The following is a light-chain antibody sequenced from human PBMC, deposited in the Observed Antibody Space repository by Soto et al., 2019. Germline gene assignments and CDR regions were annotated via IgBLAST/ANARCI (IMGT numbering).Light chain of an antibody. Sequence: DIQLTQSPSFLSASVGDRVTITCRASQGISSYLAWYQQKPGKAPKLLIYAASTLQSGVPSRFSGSRSGTEFTLTISSQQPEDFATDYCQQLNSYPITFGQGTRLEIK. V-gene: IGKV1-9*01. CDR3: QQLNSYPIT. CDR1: QGISSY. CDR2: AAS. J-gene: IGKJ5*01.